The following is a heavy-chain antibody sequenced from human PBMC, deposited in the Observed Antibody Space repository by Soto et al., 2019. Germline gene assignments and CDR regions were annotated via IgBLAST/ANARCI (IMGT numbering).Heavy chain of an antibody. D-gene: IGHD6-13*01. J-gene: IGHJ4*02. CDR2: ISYDGSNK. Sequence: WGSRRLSCSASVFTLISYGMHWFRQAPGNGLEWVAVISYDGSNKYYADSVKGRFTISRDSAQNSVSLQMNSLRAEDTGVYYCARSLGLAAAGGLDNWGQGALVTVSS. CDR1: VFTLISYG. V-gene: IGHV3-30*03. CDR3: ARSLGLAAAGGLDN.